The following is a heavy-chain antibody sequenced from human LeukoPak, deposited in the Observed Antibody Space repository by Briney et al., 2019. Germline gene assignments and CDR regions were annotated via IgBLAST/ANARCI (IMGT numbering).Heavy chain of an antibody. Sequence: ASVKVSCKASGYTFTCYGISWVRQAPGQGLEWMGWISAYNGNTNYAQKLQGRVTMTTDTSTSTAYMELRSLRSDDTAVYYCARFEAYYDILTGYSPFDYWGQGTLVTVSS. D-gene: IGHD3-9*01. CDR3: ARFEAYYDILTGYSPFDY. CDR1: GYTFTCYG. J-gene: IGHJ4*02. CDR2: ISAYNGNT. V-gene: IGHV1-18*01.